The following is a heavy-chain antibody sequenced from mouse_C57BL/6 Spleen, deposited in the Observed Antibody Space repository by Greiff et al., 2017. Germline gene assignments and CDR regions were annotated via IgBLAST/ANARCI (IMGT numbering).Heavy chain of an antibody. CDR2: IDTETGGT. D-gene: IGHD3-3*01. Sequence: VQLLESGAELVRPGASVTLSCKASGYTFTDYEMYWVKLTPVHGLEWIGAIDTETGGTDYNQKFKGKAILTADKSSSTDYMELRSLTSEDSAVYYCSAGAGSYYFDYWGQGTTLTVSS. V-gene: IGHV1-15*01. J-gene: IGHJ2*01. CDR1: GYTFTDYE. CDR3: SAGAGSYYFDY.